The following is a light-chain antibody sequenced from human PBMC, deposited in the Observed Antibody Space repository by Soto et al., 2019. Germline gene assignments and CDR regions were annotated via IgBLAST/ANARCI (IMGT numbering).Light chain of an antibody. V-gene: IGKV1-12*01. CDR1: QSISSW. CDR3: QQSDSFPFT. J-gene: IGKJ3*01. CDR2: AAS. Sequence: DIQMTQSLSTLSASAGDRVTITCRASQSISSWLAWYQQIPGKAPKLLIYAASALQGGVPSRFSGSGSGTHFTLTISSLQPEDFATYYCQQSDSFPFTFGPGTKVDIK.